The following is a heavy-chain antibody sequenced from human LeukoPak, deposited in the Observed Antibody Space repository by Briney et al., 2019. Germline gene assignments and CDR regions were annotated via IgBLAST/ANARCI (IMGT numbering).Heavy chain of an antibody. D-gene: IGHD4-23*01. V-gene: IGHV4-4*02. J-gene: IGHJ2*01. Sequence: PSETLSLTCAVSGGSISISSSNWWSWVRQPPGKGLEWIGEIFHSGSTNYNPSLKSRVTISVDKSKNQLSLKLSSLTAADTAVYYCARDLHGGNSFTSDWYFDFWGRGTLVTVSS. CDR2: IFHSGST. CDR1: GGSISISSSNW. CDR3: ARDLHGGNSFTSDWYFDF.